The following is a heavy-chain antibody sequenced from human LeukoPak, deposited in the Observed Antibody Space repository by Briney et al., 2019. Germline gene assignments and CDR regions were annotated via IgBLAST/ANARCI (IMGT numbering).Heavy chain of an antibody. CDR3: ARVGKTGVYGSGSLDAFDI. Sequence: ASVKVSCKASGYTFTGYYMHWVRQAPGQGLEWMGWFNPNSGGTNYAQKFQGWVTMTRDTSISTAYMELSRLRSDDTAVYYCARVGKTGVYGSGSLDAFDIWGQGTMVTVSS. CDR1: GYTFTGYY. D-gene: IGHD3-10*01. J-gene: IGHJ3*02. V-gene: IGHV1-2*04. CDR2: FNPNSGGT.